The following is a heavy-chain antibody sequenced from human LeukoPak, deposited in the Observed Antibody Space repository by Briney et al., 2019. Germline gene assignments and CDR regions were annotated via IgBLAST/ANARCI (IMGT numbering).Heavy chain of an antibody. V-gene: IGHV3-7*01. CDR1: GFTFSSYL. CDR2: IRDDGGEI. Sequence: PGGSLRLSCEASGFTFSSYLMSWVRQAPGKGLEWVTNIRDDGGEIYYVDSVKGRFTISRDNAKSSLFLQMNSLRAEDAAVYYCAKESITMIVEHAFDIWGQGTMVTVSS. CDR3: AKESITMIVEHAFDI. J-gene: IGHJ3*02. D-gene: IGHD3-22*01.